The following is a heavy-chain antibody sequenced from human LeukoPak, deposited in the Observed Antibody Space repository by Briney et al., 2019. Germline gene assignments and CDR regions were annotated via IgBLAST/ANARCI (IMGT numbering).Heavy chain of an antibody. CDR2: IGSGSITI. Sequence: GGSVRLSCAASGFTFSNYNMNWVRPAPGKGLEWVSYIGSGSITIYYADSVKGRFTISRVNAKNSLYLQMNSLRDEDTAVYYWARDVYFDCWGQGTLVTVSA. V-gene: IGHV3-48*02. CDR3: ARDVYFDC. CDR1: GFTFSNYN. J-gene: IGHJ4*02.